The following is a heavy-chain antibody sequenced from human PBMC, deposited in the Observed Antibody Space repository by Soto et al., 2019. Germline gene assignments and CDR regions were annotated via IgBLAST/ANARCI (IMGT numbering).Heavy chain of an antibody. D-gene: IGHD1-1*01. Sequence: GGSLILSCAASGFTFSSYSMSWVRQAPGKGLEWVSAISGSGGSTYYADSVKGRFTISRDNSKNTLYLQMNSLRAEDTAVYYCAKVKLERKDDDAFDIWGQGTMVTVSS. V-gene: IGHV3-23*01. CDR1: GFTFSSYS. CDR3: AKVKLERKDDDAFDI. J-gene: IGHJ3*02. CDR2: ISGSGGST.